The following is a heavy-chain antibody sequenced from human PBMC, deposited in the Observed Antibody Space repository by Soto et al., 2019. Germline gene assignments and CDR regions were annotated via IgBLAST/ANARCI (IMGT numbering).Heavy chain of an antibody. CDR2: ISGSGGST. D-gene: IGHD4-17*01. J-gene: IGHJ4*02. CDR1: GFTFSSYA. CDR3: AKKLPSLDYGDYYFDY. V-gene: IGHV3-23*01. Sequence: GGSLRLSCAASGFTFSSYAMSWVRQAPGKGLEWVSAISGSGGSTYYADSVKGRFTISRDNSKNTLYLQMNSLRAEDTAVYYCAKKLPSLDYGDYYFDYWGQGTLVTVSS.